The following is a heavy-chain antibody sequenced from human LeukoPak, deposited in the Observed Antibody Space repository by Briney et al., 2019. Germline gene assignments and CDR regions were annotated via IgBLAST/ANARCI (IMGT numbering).Heavy chain of an antibody. J-gene: IGHJ1*01. D-gene: IGHD6-19*01. Sequence: GGSLRLSCAASGFTFSSYAMSWVRQAPGKGLEGVSAISGSGGSTYYADSVQGRFTISRDNSKNTLYLQMNSLRAEDTAVYYCARGRQWLVYRAEYFQHWGQGTLVTVSS. CDR3: ARGRQWLVYRAEYFQH. CDR2: ISGSGGST. V-gene: IGHV3-23*01. CDR1: GFTFSSYA.